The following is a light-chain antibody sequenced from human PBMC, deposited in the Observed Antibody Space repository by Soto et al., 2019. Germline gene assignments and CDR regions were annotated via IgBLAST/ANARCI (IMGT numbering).Light chain of an antibody. CDR1: QSVNSLF. CDR3: QQYGISPKT. V-gene: IGKV3-20*01. J-gene: IGKJ1*01. CDR2: GTT. Sequence: FTQAPGTLSLSPGERATLSCRASQSVNSLFFGWHQQKPGQAPRLLIYGTTNRAAGIPDRFSGSGSGTDFTLTISRLEPEDSAVYFCQQYGISPKTFGQGTKVDIK.